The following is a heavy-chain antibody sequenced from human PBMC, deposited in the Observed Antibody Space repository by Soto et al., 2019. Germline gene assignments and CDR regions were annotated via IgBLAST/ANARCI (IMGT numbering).Heavy chain of an antibody. J-gene: IGHJ4*02. Sequence: SVKVSCKASGGALSCYCLSWVRQDPGQGLEWMGGIIPIFGTANYAQKFQGSVTITAGESTSTAYMELSGLRSEDTAVYYCARGLGLYYFDPWGQGTLVTVSS. CDR1: GGALSCYC. CDR2: IIPIFGTA. D-gene: IGHD1-26*01. CDR3: ARGLGLYYFDP. V-gene: IGHV1-69*13.